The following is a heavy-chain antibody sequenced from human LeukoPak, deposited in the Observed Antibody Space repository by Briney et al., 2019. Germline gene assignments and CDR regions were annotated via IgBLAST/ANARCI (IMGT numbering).Heavy chain of an antibody. D-gene: IGHD1-26*01. CDR1: GFTFSKAW. Sequence: GGSLRLSCAASGFTFSKAWMSWVRQAPGKGLEWVANIKQDGSEKYYVDSVKGRFTISRDNAKNSLYLQMNSLRAEDTAVYYCAKDFLQELPSVYNWFDPWGQGTLVTVSS. CDR2: IKQDGSEK. CDR3: AKDFLQELPSVYNWFDP. V-gene: IGHV3-7*01. J-gene: IGHJ5*02.